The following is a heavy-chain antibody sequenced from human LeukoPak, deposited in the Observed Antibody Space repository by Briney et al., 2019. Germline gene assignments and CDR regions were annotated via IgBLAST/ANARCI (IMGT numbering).Heavy chain of an antibody. D-gene: IGHD6-13*01. CDR2: ISSSSSYI. Sequence: GGSLRLSCAASGFTFSSYSMNWVRKAPGKGLEWVSSISSSSSYIYYADSVKGRFTISRDNAKNSLYLQMNSLRAEDTAVYYCARDQAAAGDEPPIDYWGQGTLVTVSS. V-gene: IGHV3-21*01. CDR1: GFTFSSYS. CDR3: ARDQAAAGDEPPIDY. J-gene: IGHJ4*02.